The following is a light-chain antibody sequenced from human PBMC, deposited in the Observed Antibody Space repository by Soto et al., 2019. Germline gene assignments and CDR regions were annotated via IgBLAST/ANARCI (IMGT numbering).Light chain of an antibody. CDR2: AVS. Sequence: EIVLTQSPATLSSSAGDTATISCRASQSVSAHLIWYQQKPGKVPRLLIHAVSNMHSGIPARFSGSGSETDFTLTISSLQPEDFAAYYCHQRRNSPNTFGQGTKLEIK. CDR1: QSVSAH. J-gene: IGKJ2*01. CDR3: HQRRNSPNT. V-gene: IGKV3-11*01.